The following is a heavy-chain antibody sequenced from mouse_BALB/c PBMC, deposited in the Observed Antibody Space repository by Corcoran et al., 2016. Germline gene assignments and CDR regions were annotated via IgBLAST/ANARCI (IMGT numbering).Heavy chain of an antibody. CDR3: ARWGNFDY. Sequence: QVQLQQSGAELARPGASVTLSCKASGYTFTDYYINWVKQRTGQGLEWIGEIYPGSGNTYYNEKFKGKATLTADKSSSTAYMQLSSLTSEDSAVYFCARWGNFDYWGQGTTLTVSS. J-gene: IGHJ2*01. CDR2: IYPGSGNT. V-gene: IGHV1-77*01. CDR1: GYTFTDYY.